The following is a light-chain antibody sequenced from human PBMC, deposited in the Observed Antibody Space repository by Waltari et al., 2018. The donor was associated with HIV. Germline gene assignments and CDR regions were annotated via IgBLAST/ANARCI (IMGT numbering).Light chain of an antibody. J-gene: IGKJ2*01. Sequence: DIVMTQSPAILSVSPGERVTLSCRASQGVGSNLYWYQQKVGQAPRLLIYGAATRAAEIPVRFSGSGSGTDFTLTIDSLQSEDFATYYCQQYNIRPRGNTFGQGTKLQIK. CDR3: QQYNIRPRGNT. CDR2: GAA. V-gene: IGKV3-15*01. CDR1: QGVGSN.